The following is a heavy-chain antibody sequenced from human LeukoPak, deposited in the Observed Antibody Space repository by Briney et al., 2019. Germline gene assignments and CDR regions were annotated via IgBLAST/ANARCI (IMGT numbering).Heavy chain of an antibody. J-gene: IGHJ5*02. CDR2: IYSGGST. Sequence: GGSLRLSCAASGFTFSSYAMSWVRQAPGKGLEWVSVIYSGGSTYYADSVKGRFTISRDNSKNTLYLQMNSLRAEDTAVYYCARRLWFGELSFDPWGQGTLVTVSS. CDR1: GFTFSSYA. D-gene: IGHD3-10*01. V-gene: IGHV3-53*01. CDR3: ARRLWFGELSFDP.